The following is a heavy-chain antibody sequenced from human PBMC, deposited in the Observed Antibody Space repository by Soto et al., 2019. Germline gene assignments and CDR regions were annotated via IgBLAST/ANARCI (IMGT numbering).Heavy chain of an antibody. J-gene: IGHJ4*02. Sequence: QVQLVESGGGVVQPATSLRLSCAASGFTFSGYGMHWVRQAPGKGLEWVAVISNDGSNKYYGDSVKGRFTISRDNSKNTLFLQRNSLRADDTAVYYCAKDRVSEHNNGWPQGSWGQGTQVTVSS. CDR2: ISNDGSNK. D-gene: IGHD6-19*01. V-gene: IGHV3-30*18. CDR3: AKDRVSEHNNGWPQGS. CDR1: GFTFSGYG.